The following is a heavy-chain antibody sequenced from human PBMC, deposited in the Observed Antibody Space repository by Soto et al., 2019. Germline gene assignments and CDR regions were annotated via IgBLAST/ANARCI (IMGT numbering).Heavy chain of an antibody. Sequence: GGSLRLSCAASGFTFGNYVIHWFRQAPGQGLEWVALISHDGNNKQYGDSVTGRFTISRDNSKNTLSLQMDTLRAEDTAVYYCAREDESSGYAGTFHHWGQGTQVTVSS. V-gene: IGHV3-30-3*01. CDR2: ISHDGNNK. CDR1: GFTFGNYV. CDR3: AREDESSGYAGTFHH. J-gene: IGHJ1*01. D-gene: IGHD3-22*01.